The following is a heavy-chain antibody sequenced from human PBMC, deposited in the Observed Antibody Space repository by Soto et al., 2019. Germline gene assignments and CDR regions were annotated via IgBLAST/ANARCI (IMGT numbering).Heavy chain of an antibody. Sequence: QVQLLESGPGLVKPSQTLSLTCSVSGDSISTVDYFWAWIRQPPGQALEYIGYIYKSATTYYNPSFESRVAIPLDTSKSQVSLNVTAVTAADTAVYFCARGRYCLTGRCFPNWFDSWGQGTLVTVSS. J-gene: IGHJ5*01. CDR1: GDSISTVDYF. CDR3: ARGRYCLTGRCFPNWFDS. V-gene: IGHV4-30-4*01. D-gene: IGHD2-15*01. CDR2: IYKSATT.